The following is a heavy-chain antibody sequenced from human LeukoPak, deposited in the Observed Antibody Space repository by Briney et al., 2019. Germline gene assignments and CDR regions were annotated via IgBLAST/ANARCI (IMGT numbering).Heavy chain of an antibody. Sequence: GGSLRLSCAASGFTFSRYWMSWVRQASGKGLEWVANIKQDGSEKYYVDSVEGRFTISRDNSKNTLYLQMNSLRPEDTAVYYCARGLMLRGVADYWGQGTLVTVSS. CDR3: ARGLMLRGVADY. D-gene: IGHD3-10*01. CDR2: IKQDGSEK. CDR1: GFTFSRYW. V-gene: IGHV3-7*01. J-gene: IGHJ4*02.